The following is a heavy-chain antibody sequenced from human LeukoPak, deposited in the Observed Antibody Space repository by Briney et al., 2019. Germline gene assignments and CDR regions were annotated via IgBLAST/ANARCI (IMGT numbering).Heavy chain of an antibody. CDR1: GFTFSSYA. CDR3: ARADEYVWGSYRRRNAFDI. D-gene: IGHD3-16*02. Sequence: PGGSLRLSCAASGFTFSSYAMSWVRQAPGKGLEWVSAISGSGGSTYYADSVKGRFTISRDNSKNTLYLQMNSLRAEDTAVYYCARADEYVWGSYRRRNAFDIWGQGTMVTVSS. CDR2: ISGSGGST. J-gene: IGHJ3*02. V-gene: IGHV3-23*01.